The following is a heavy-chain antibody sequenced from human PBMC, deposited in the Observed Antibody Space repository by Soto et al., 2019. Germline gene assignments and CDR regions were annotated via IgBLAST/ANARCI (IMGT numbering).Heavy chain of an antibody. V-gene: IGHV3-7*01. Sequence: GGSLRLSCAASGFTFSSYWMSWVRQAPGKGLEWVANIKQDGSEKYYVDSVKGRFTISRDNAKNSLYLQMNSLRAEDTAVYYCASGPEMYYYDSSGYLYWGQGTLVTVSS. J-gene: IGHJ4*02. CDR1: GFTFSSYW. CDR3: ASGPEMYYYDSSGYLY. D-gene: IGHD3-22*01. CDR2: IKQDGSEK.